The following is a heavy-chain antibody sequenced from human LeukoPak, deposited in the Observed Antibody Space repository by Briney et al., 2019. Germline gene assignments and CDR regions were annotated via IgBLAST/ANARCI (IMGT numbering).Heavy chain of an antibody. D-gene: IGHD2-2*01. CDR2: INHSGST. J-gene: IGHJ5*02. CDR3: ARGVRRYCSSTSCSAGRWFDP. V-gene: IGHV4-34*01. CDR1: GGSFSGYY. Sequence: PSETLSLTCAVYGGSFSGYYWSWIRQPPGKGLEWIGEINHSGSTNYNPSLKSRVTISVDTSKNQFSLKLSSVTAADTAVYYCARGVRRYCSSTSCSAGRWFDPWGQGTLVTVSS.